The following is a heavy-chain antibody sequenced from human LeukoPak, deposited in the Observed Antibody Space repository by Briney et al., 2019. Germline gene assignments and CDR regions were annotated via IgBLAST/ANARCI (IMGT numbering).Heavy chain of an antibody. J-gene: IGHJ4*02. Sequence: SETLSLICTVSGGSISSYYWSWIRQPPGKGMEWIGYIYYSGSTNYNPSLKSRVTISVDTSKNQFSLKLSSVTAEDTAVYYCARDYYDSSGHNYFDYWGQGTLVTVSS. CDR2: IYYSGST. D-gene: IGHD3-22*01. V-gene: IGHV4-59*12. CDR3: ARDYYDSSGHNYFDY. CDR1: GGSISSYY.